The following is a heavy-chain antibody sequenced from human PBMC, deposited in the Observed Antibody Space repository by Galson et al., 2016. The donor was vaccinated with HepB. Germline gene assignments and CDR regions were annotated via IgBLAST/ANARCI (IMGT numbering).Heavy chain of an antibody. V-gene: IGHV3-23*01. J-gene: IGHJ4*02. CDR3: AKDVRWWNY. CDR2: ISDSGRTT. Sequence: SLRLSCAASGFPFTSYGMSWVRQAPGKGLEWVSGISDSGRTTYYADSVKGRFTISRDNFKNTLYLQMNSLRVEYTAVYYCAKDVRWWNYWGQGTLVSVTS. CDR1: GFPFTSYG. D-gene: IGHD5-24*01.